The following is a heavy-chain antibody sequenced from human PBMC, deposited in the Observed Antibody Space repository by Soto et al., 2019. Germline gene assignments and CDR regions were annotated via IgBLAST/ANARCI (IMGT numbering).Heavy chain of an antibody. J-gene: IGHJ6*02. CDR2: ISFGASEK. V-gene: IGHV3-30*18. CDR1: GFTFRSYG. Sequence: QVQLVESGGGVVQPGRSLRLSCVASGFTFRSYGRHWVRQAPGKGLEWVAVISFGASEKYYADSVKGRFPISRDNSKNTLYLQMKSLRVEDTAVYYCAKVTSDRGYYYFAMDVWGQGTTVNVSS. D-gene: IGHD3-10*01. CDR3: AKVTSDRGYYYFAMDV.